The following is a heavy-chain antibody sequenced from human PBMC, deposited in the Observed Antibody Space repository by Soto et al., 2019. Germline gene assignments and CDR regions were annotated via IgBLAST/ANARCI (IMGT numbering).Heavy chain of an antibody. J-gene: IGHJ4*02. Sequence: QVQLVQSGAEVKKPGASVKVSCKASGYTFTSYYMHWVRQAPGQGLEWRGIINPSGGSTSYAQKFQGRVTMTRDTSTSTVYMELSSLRSEDTAVYYCARGLGYCSGGSCLHLDYWGQGTLVTVSS. D-gene: IGHD2-15*01. CDR3: ARGLGYCSGGSCLHLDY. CDR2: INPSGGST. V-gene: IGHV1-46*01. CDR1: GYTFTSYY.